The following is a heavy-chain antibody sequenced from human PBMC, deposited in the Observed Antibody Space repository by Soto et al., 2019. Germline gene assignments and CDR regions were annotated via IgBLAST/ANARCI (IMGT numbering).Heavy chain of an antibody. J-gene: IGHJ5*02. V-gene: IGHV1-3*01. CDR2: INAGNGNT. CDR1: GYTFTSYA. CDR3: ARDPIQQWLDYAWGWFDP. D-gene: IGHD6-19*01. Sequence: GASVKVSCKASGYTFTSYAMHWVRQAPGQRLEWMGWINAGNGNTKYSQKFQGRVTITRDTSASTAYMELSSLRSEDTAVYYCARDPIQQWLDYAWGWFDPRGQGTLVTVSS.